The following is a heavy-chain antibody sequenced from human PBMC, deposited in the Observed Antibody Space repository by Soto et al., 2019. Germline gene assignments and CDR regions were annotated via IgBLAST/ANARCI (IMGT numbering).Heavy chain of an antibody. D-gene: IGHD2-15*01. Sequence: AASVKVSCKASGYTFTSYGISWVRQAPGQGLEWMGWISAYNGNTNYAQKLQGRVTMTTDTSTSTAYMELRSLRSDDTAVYYCARWGGYCSGGSCYSGWFDPWGQGTLVTVSS. CDR3: ARWGGYCSGGSCYSGWFDP. V-gene: IGHV1-18*01. J-gene: IGHJ5*02. CDR2: ISAYNGNT. CDR1: GYTFTSYG.